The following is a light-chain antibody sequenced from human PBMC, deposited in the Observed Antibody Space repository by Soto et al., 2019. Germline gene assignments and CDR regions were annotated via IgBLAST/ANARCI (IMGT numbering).Light chain of an antibody. CDR1: QRVSSY. J-gene: IGKJ5*01. Sequence: EILLTQSPATLSLSPGERATLSCRATQRVSSYLLWYPQIPGQTPRLPIYDASNRATGIPARFIGSGAESEFTRTISSLEPEDVEVDGCQHRMNWTLTFGQGTGLEI. CDR3: QHRMNWTLT. V-gene: IGKV3-11*01. CDR2: DAS.